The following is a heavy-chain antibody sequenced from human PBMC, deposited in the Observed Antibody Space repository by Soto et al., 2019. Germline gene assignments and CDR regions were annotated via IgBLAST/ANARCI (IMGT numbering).Heavy chain of an antibody. CDR1: GFTFSSHA. D-gene: IGHD6-6*01. CDR2: ISGSGGST. CDR3: AKDRRYSSSSPTSFDY. Sequence: GGSLRLSCAASGFTFSSHAMSWVRQAPGKGLEWVSAISGSGGSTYYADSVKGRFTISRDNSKNTLYLQMNSLRAEDTAVYYCAKDRRYSSSSPTSFDYWGQGTLVTVSS. J-gene: IGHJ4*02. V-gene: IGHV3-23*01.